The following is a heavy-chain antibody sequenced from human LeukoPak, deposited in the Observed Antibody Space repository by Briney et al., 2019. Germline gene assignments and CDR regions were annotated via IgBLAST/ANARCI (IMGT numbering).Heavy chain of an antibody. J-gene: IGHJ4*02. CDR3: ARDPPDSYSSGWYYFDC. CDR1: GGTFSSYA. Sequence: SVKVSCKASGGTFSSYAISWVRQAPGQGLEWMGRIIPIFGTANYAQKFQGRVTITTDESTSTAYMELSSLRSEDTAVYYCARDPPDSYSSGWYYFDCWGQGTLVTVSS. V-gene: IGHV1-69*05. D-gene: IGHD6-19*01. CDR2: IIPIFGTA.